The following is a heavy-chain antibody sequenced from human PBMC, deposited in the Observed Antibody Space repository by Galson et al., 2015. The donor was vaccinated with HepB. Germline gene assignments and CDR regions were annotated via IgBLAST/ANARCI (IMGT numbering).Heavy chain of an antibody. CDR2: ISSSSSYI. CDR3: ARVNIVLMVYALDY. Sequence: SLRLSCAASGFTFNSYSMNWGRQAPGKGLEWVSSISSSSSYISYADSVKGRFTISRDNAKNSLYLQMNSLRAEDTAVYYCARVNIVLMVYALDYCGQGTLVTVS. V-gene: IGHV3-21*04. J-gene: IGHJ4*02. D-gene: IGHD2-8*01. CDR1: GFTFNSYS.